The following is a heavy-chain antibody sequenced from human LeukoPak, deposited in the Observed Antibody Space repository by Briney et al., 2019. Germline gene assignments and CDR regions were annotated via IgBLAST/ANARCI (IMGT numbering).Heavy chain of an antibody. CDR3: VRGDKRDS. CDR1: GFPFSDRT. V-gene: IGHV3-21*03. D-gene: IGHD1-1*01. CDR2: ISRSSSLK. J-gene: IGHJ4*02. Sequence: GGSLRLSCEGSGFPFSDRTFNWVRQSPGKGLEWVSSISRSSSLKYYADSVKGRFTISRDNAKNSVFLQMGSLRADDTGLYYCVRGDKRDSWGQGTLVTVSA.